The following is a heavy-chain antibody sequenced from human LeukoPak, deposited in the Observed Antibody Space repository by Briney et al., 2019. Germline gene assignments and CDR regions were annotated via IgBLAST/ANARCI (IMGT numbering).Heavy chain of an antibody. CDR3: ARGRRVSYRCGGSCYWFDP. D-gene: IGHD2-15*01. V-gene: IGHV4-4*07. J-gene: IGHJ5*02. CDR1: GGSISSYY. Sequence: SETLSLTCTVSGGSISSYYWSWIRQPAGKGLEWIGRIYTGGSTNYNPSLKSRVTISVDTSKNQFSLKLSSVTAADTAVYYCARGRRVSYRCGGSCYWFDPWGQGTLVTVSS. CDR2: IYTGGST.